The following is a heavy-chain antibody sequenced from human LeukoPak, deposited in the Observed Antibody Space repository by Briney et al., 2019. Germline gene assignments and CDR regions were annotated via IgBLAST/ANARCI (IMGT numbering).Heavy chain of an antibody. Sequence: TGGSLTLSCAASGFTFSNYWMSWVRQAPEKGLEWVANIKEDGSVKYYVDSVKGRFTISRDNAKNSLYLHMNSLRVGDRAVYYCARGSGWLDPWGQGTLVTVFS. CDR3: ARGSGWLDP. V-gene: IGHV3-7*05. J-gene: IGHJ5*02. D-gene: IGHD1-26*01. CDR1: GFTFSNYW. CDR2: IKEDGSVK.